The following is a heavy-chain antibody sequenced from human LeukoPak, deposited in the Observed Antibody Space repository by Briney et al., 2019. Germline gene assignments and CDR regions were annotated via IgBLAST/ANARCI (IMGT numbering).Heavy chain of an antibody. CDR3: ARDDDSSGYYEA. CDR1: GYTFTGYY. Sequence: GASVKVSRKASGYTFTGYYMHWVRQAPGQGLEWMGWINPNSGGTNYAQKFQGRVTMTRDTSISTAYMELSRLRSDDTAVYYCARDDDSSGYYEAWGQGTLVTVSS. CDR2: INPNSGGT. J-gene: IGHJ4*02. V-gene: IGHV1-2*02. D-gene: IGHD3-22*01.